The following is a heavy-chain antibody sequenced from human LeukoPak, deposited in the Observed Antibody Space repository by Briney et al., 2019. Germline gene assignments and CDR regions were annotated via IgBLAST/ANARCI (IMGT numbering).Heavy chain of an antibody. V-gene: IGHV4-59*01. CDR3: AREVGYSGYLGRENWFDP. Sequence: PSETLSLTCTVSGGSISSYYWSWIRQPPGKGLEWIGYIYYSGSTNYNPPLQSRVTISVDTSKNQFSLKLRSVTAADTAVYYCAREVGYSGYLGRENWFDPWGQGTLVTVSS. CDR2: IYYSGST. CDR1: GGSISSYY. J-gene: IGHJ5*02. D-gene: IGHD5-12*01.